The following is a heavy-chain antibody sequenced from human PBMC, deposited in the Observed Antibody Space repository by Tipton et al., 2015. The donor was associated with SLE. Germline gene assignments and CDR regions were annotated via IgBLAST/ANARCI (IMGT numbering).Heavy chain of an antibody. CDR2: ISFDASGK. V-gene: IGHV3-30*03. D-gene: IGHD3-16*01. J-gene: IGHJ4*02. CDR3: ASSNWVSFDY. CDR1: GFTVNTNY. Sequence: SLRLSCAVSGFTVNTNYISWVRQAPGKGLEWVAVISFDASGKYYADSVKGRFTISRDNSKNSLYLQMNSLTIEDTAVYYCASSNWVSFDYWGQGTLVTVSS.